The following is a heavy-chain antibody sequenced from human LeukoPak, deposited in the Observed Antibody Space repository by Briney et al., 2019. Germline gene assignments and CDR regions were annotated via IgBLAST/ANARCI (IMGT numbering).Heavy chain of an antibody. J-gene: IGHJ5*02. CDR3: ARGAQLTDH. V-gene: IGHV3-64*01. Sequence: GGSLRLSCAASGFTFYTYGMHWVRQAPGKGLEYVSGIGPDGGTTYYANSVKGRFTISRDNSKYMLYLQMGSLTADDMAVYYCARGAQLTDHWGQGTLVTVSS. CDR2: IGPDGGTT. CDR1: GFTFYTYG. D-gene: IGHD6-13*01.